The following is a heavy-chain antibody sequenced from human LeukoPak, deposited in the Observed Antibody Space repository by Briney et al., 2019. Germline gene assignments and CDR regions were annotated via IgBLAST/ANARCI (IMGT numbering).Heavy chain of an antibody. CDR1: GYIFTSYA. J-gene: IGHJ4*02. CDR3: ARFSSSSWQFDY. V-gene: IGHV1-3*01. CDR2: LNAGDGNT. Sequence: ASVKVSCKASGYIFTSYAMHWVRQAPGQRLEWMGWLNAGDGNTKYSQNFQGRVTFSRDTSASTAYMVLSSLRSEDTAIYYCARFSSSSWQFDYWGQGTLVTVSS. D-gene: IGHD6-13*01.